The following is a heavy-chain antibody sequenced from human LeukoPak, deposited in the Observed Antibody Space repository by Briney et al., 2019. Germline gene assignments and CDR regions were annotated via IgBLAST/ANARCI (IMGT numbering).Heavy chain of an antibody. Sequence: PSETLSLTCTVSGGSISSYYWSWIRQPPGKGLEWIGYIYYSGSTNYNPSLKSRVTISVDTSKNQFSLKLSSVTAADTAVYYCASILVVPAARGGWFDPWGQGTLVTVSS. J-gene: IGHJ5*02. V-gene: IGHV4-59*01. CDR1: GGSISSYY. D-gene: IGHD2-2*01. CDR3: ASILVVPAARGGWFDP. CDR2: IYYSGST.